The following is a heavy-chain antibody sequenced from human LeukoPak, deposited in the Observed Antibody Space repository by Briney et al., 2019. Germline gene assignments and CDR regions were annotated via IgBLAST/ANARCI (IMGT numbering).Heavy chain of an antibody. V-gene: IGHV1-18*01. CDR3: ARAPSGFTYGPGDH. CDR1: GYSFTSYG. Sequence: ATVKVSCKASGYSFTSYGITWVRQAPGQGLEWMGWISTYDGNANYAQKLQGRVTMTTDTSTITAYMELRSLRSDDTAVYYCARAPSGFTYGPGDHWGQGTLVTVSS. CDR2: ISTYDGNA. D-gene: IGHD5-18*01. J-gene: IGHJ4*02.